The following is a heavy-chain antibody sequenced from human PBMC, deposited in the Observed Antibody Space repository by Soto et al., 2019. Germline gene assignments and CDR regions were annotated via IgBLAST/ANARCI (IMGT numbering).Heavy chain of an antibody. J-gene: IGHJ4*02. CDR1: GGSISSGGYY. Sequence: SETLSLTCTVSGGSISSGGYYWSWIRQHPGKGLEWIGYIYYSGSTYYNPSLKSRVTISVDTSKNQFSLKLSSVTAADTAVYYCARTLCSGGSCYSYYFDYWGQGTLVTVSS. CDR3: ARTLCSGGSCYSYYFDY. CDR2: IYYSGST. V-gene: IGHV4-31*03. D-gene: IGHD2-15*01.